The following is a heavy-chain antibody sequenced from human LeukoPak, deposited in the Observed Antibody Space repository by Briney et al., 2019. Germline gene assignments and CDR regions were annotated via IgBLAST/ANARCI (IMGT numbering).Heavy chain of an antibody. Sequence: SVKVSSKASGFTFTSSAMQWVRQARGQRLEWIGWIVVGSGNTNYAQKFQERVTITRDMSTSTAYMELSSLRSEDTAVYYCAAEIAVASGIVLDPWGQGTLVTVSS. J-gene: IGHJ5*02. CDR1: GFTFTSSA. CDR2: IVVGSGNT. CDR3: AAEIAVASGIVLDP. D-gene: IGHD6-19*01. V-gene: IGHV1-58*02.